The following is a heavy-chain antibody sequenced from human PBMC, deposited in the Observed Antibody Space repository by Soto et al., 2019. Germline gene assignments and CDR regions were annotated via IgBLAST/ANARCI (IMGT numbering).Heavy chain of an antibody. D-gene: IGHD6-6*01. CDR2: INHSGST. J-gene: IGHJ4*02. Sequence: SETLSLTCAVYGGSFSGYYWSWIRQPPGKGLEWIGEINHSGSTNYNPSLKSRVTISVDTSKNQFSLKLSSVTAADTAVYYCARGDPVSEPSIAARRSPLSYFDYWGQGTLVTVSS. V-gene: IGHV4-34*01. CDR1: GGSFSGYY. CDR3: ARGDPVSEPSIAARRSPLSYFDY.